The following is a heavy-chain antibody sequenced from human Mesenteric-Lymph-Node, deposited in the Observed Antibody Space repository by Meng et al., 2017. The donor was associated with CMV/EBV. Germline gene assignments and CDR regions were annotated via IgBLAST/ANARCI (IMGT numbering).Heavy chain of an antibody. Sequence: PSETLSLTCAVYGASFTSYYWSWIRQSSGKGLEWIGEINHRGSTNYNPSLKSRVTISVDTSKSQFSLNLTSVTAADTAVYYCARPQNTWGQGTLVTVSS. CDR2: INHRGST. J-gene: IGHJ4*02. D-gene: IGHD2/OR15-2a*01. CDR3: ARPQNT. CDR1: GASFTSYY. V-gene: IGHV4-34*01.